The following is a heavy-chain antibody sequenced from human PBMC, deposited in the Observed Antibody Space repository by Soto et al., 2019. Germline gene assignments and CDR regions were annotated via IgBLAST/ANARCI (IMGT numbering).Heavy chain of an antibody. CDR3: ARGVSAGVDY. J-gene: IGHJ4*02. CDR1: GYTFTAYY. D-gene: IGHD1-26*01. V-gene: IGHV1-8*02. CDR2: MQPSTGRT. Sequence: ASVKVSCKASGYTFTAYYIHWVRQAPGQGLEWMGWMQPSTGRTGYAQKFQGRVTMTRDTSINTAYMELTTLTSDDTAFYYCARGVSAGVDYWGQGTLVTVSS.